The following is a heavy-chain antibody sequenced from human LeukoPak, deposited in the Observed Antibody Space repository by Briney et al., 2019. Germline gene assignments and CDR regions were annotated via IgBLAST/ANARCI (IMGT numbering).Heavy chain of an antibody. CDR1: GGSFSGYY. D-gene: IGHD2-2*02. V-gene: IGHV4-34*01. Sequence: SETLSLTCAVYGGSFSGYYWSGLGQPPGKGLEGIGEINHSGSTNYNQSLTSGVTISLDTSKKQFSLTYDSVTAAATTVYYCARDSVVVPAAISPNWFDPWGQGTLATVSS. CDR2: INHSGST. CDR3: ARDSVVVPAAISPNWFDP. J-gene: IGHJ5*02.